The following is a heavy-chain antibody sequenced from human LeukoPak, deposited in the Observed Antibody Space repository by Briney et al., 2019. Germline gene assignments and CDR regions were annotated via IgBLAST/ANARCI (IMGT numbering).Heavy chain of an antibody. Sequence: PSETLSLTCSVSGDSIGSYYWTWIRQSPGKGLEWIGYIYYSGSTNYSPSLKSRVTISVDTSNNQFSPQLRSVTAADTAIYYCARGRARDGSYPWLDSWGQGTLVTVSS. J-gene: IGHJ5*01. CDR1: GDSIGSYY. CDR3: ARGRARDGSYPWLDS. V-gene: IGHV4-59*01. CDR2: IYYSGST. D-gene: IGHD3-16*02.